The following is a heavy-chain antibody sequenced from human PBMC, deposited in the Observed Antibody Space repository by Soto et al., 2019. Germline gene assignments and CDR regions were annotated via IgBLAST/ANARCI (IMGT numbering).Heavy chain of an antibody. J-gene: IGHJ4*02. Sequence: QVQLVESGGGVVQPGRSLSLSCAASGFPFISYGMPWVRGGPDKGLEWVAIISYDGSDKYYADSVKGRFTISRDNSKNTLYLQMNSLRPEDTALYYCVGGQYYFDYRGQGTLVIVSS. CDR3: VGGQYYFDY. CDR1: GFPFISYG. CDR2: ISYDGSDK. D-gene: IGHD3-10*01. V-gene: IGHV3-30*03.